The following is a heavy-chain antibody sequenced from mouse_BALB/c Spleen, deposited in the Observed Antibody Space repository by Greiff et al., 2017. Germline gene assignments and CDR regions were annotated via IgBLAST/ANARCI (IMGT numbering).Heavy chain of an antibody. V-gene: IGHV5-9-4*01. D-gene: IGHD2-14*01. J-gene: IGHJ3*01. CDR3: ATYYRYDGGY. Sequence: EVKLMESGGGLVKPGGSLKLSCAASGFTFSSYAMSWVRQSPEKRLEWVAEISSGGSYTYYPDTVTGRFTISRDNAKNTLYLEMSSLRSEDTAMYYCATYYRYDGGYWGQGTLVTVSA. CDR2: ISSGGSYT. CDR1: GFTFSSYA.